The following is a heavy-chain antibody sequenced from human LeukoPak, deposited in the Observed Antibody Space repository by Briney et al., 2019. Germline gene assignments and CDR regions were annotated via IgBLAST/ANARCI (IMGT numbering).Heavy chain of an antibody. V-gene: IGHV3-11*04. CDR3: ARERSCSSTSCYAAWFDP. CDR1: GFTFSDYY. J-gene: IGHJ5*02. CDR2: ISSSGSTI. Sequence: GGSLRLSCAASGFTFSDYYMSWIRQAPGKGLEWVSYISSSGSTIYYADSVKGRFTISRDNAKNSLYLQMNSLRAEDTAVYYCARERSCSSTSCYAAWFDPWGQGTLVTVSS. D-gene: IGHD2-2*01.